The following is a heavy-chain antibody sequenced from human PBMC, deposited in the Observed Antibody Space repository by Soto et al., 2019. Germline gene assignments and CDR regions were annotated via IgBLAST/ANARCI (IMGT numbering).Heavy chain of an antibody. CDR3: ARGLTTMRAVHY. CDR2: ISAFNGDT. V-gene: IGHV1-18*01. D-gene: IGHD4-17*01. Sequence: QVQLVQSGAEVKKAGASVKVSCKASGYPFTSYGFSWVRQAPGQGLEWMGWISAFNGDTNYAQNLQGRVTMTTDTSTGTGYMELRSLRSDDTAVYYCARGLTTMRAVHYWGQGTLVTVSS. J-gene: IGHJ4*02. CDR1: GYPFTSYG.